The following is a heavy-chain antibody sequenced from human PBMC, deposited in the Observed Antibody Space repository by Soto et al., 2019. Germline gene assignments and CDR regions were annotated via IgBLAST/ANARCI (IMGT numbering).Heavy chain of an antibody. J-gene: IGHJ4*02. CDR2: IYHSGNP. V-gene: IGHV4-61*01. CDR1: GGSVSSGSYY. D-gene: IGHD5-18*01. CDR3: ARDSERYSYGYNDH. Sequence: PSETLSLTCTVSGGSVSSGSYYWSWIRQPPGKGLEWIGYIYHSGNPKYNPSLKSRVTISLDTSKNQFSLKLNSVTAADTAVYYCARDSERYSYGYNDHWGQGTLVTVSS.